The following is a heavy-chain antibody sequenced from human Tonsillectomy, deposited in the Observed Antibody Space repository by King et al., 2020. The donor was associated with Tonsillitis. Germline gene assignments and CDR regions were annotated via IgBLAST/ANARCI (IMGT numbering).Heavy chain of an antibody. V-gene: IGHV3-33*05. CDR2: ISFHGTNI. J-gene: IGHJ4*02. Sequence: QLVQSGGGVVQPGRSLTLSCEPSGFSFSNYGMHWVRQAPGKGLEWVATISFHGTNIHHTDSVKGRFIISRDNSKNTMYLQMNSLRVEDTAVYYCARERLYNVEWGIDHWGQGTLVTVAS. D-gene: IGHD5/OR15-5a*01. CDR3: ARERLYNVEWGIDH. CDR1: GFSFSNYG.